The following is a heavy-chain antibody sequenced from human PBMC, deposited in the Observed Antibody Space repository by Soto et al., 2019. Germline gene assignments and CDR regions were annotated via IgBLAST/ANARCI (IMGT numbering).Heavy chain of an antibody. J-gene: IGHJ1*01. CDR2: IIPIFGTA. D-gene: IGHD3-22*01. Sequence: QVQLVQSGAEVKKPGSSVKVSCKASGGTFSSYAISWVRQAPGQGLEWMGGIIPIFGTANYAQKFQGRVTITADESTSTAYMELSSLRSGDTAVYYCASRGNYYDSSGYWEYFQHWGQGTLVTVSS. CDR3: ASRGNYYDSSGYWEYFQH. V-gene: IGHV1-69*01. CDR1: GGTFSSYA.